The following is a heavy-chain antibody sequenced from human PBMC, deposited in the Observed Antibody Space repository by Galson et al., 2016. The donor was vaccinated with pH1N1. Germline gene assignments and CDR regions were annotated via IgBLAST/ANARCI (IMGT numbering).Heavy chain of an antibody. J-gene: IGHJ4*02. Sequence: SETLSLTCSVSGDSLSTYHWNWIRQPPGKGLEWIASVYYSGDTYYNPSLKSRVTMSVGTSKRHFSLNLSSVTAADTAGYYCARGRSSKWGGSVYFDYWGQETRVTVSS. D-gene: IGHD6-13*01. CDR1: GDSLSTYH. V-gene: IGHV4-59*12. CDR3: ARGRSSKWGGSVYFDY. CDR2: VYYSGDT.